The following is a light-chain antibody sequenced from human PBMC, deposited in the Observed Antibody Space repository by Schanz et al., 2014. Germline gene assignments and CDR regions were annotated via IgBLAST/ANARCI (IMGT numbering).Light chain of an antibody. Sequence: QTVVTQEPSLTVSPGGTVTLTCGSSTGAVTSGHYPYWFQQKPGQAPRTLIYDTTNTHSWTPARFSGSLVGGKAALTLSGVQPEDEADYYCLLKLGGVQVFGGGTKLTVL. V-gene: IGLV7-46*01. J-gene: IGLJ2*01. CDR2: DTT. CDR1: TGAVTSGHY. CDR3: LLKLGGVQV.